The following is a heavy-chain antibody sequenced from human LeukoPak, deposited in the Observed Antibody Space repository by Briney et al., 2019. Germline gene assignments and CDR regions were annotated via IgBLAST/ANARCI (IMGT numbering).Heavy chain of an antibody. CDR2: SRNKANSYTT. Sequence: GGSLRLSCAASGFTASDYYMDWVRQTPGKGLEWVARSRNKANSYTTDFAATVKGRFTISRDESNNSLFLQMNSLRTEDTAVYYCVRVQTGGAFDIWGQGTMVTVSS. D-gene: IGHD7-27*01. CDR3: VRVQTGGAFDI. CDR1: GFTASDYY. J-gene: IGHJ3*02. V-gene: IGHV3-72*01.